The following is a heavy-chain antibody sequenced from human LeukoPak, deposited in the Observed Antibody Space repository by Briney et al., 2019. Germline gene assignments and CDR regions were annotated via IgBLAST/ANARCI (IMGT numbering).Heavy chain of an antibody. CDR3: ARVRDSSGYYLEYFQH. CDR1: GYTFTSYY. V-gene: IGHV1-46*01. Sequence: ASVKVSCEASGYTFTSYYMHWVRQAPGQGLEWMGIINPSGGSTSYAQKFQGRVTMTRDTSISTAYMELSRLRSDDTAVYYCARVRDSSGYYLEYFQHWGQGTLVTVSS. J-gene: IGHJ1*01. D-gene: IGHD3-22*01. CDR2: INPSGGST.